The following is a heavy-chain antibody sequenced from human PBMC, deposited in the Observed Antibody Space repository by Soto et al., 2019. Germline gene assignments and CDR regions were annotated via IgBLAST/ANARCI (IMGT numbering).Heavy chain of an antibody. CDR3: ARVFRIAAAGYYYGMDV. Sequence: SETLSLTCTVSGGSISPYYWSWIRQPPGKGLEWIGSIYYRGNTNYNPSFKSRVTISVDTSKNQFSLKLSTMTAADTSLYYCARVFRIAAAGYYYGMDVWGQGTTVTVSS. CDR2: IYYRGNT. V-gene: IGHV4-59*01. J-gene: IGHJ6*02. CDR1: GGSISPYY. D-gene: IGHD6-13*01.